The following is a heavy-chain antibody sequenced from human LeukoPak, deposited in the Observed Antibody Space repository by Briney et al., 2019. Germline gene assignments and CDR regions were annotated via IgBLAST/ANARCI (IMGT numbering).Heavy chain of an antibody. J-gene: IGHJ4*02. V-gene: IGHV3-23*01. Sequence: GGSLRLSCVASGFTLSSYAMSWVRQAPGKGLEWVSTISGSGLSTYYADSVKGRFTISRDNSNNTLYLQMNSLKTEDTAVYYCTTGRTRAFGGVIVPFDYWGQGTLVTVSS. D-gene: IGHD3-16*02. CDR2: ISGSGLST. CDR1: GFTLSSYA. CDR3: TTGRTRAFGGVIVPFDY.